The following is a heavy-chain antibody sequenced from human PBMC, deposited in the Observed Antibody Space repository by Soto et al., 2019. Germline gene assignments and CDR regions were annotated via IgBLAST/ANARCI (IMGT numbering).Heavy chain of an antibody. CDR3: AKDGRVFAATHRIDDAFDI. J-gene: IGHJ3*02. D-gene: IGHD2-15*01. CDR2: ISVSGGST. V-gene: IGHV3-23*01. CDR1: GFTFSRYA. Sequence: EVQLLESGGGLVQPGGSLRLSCAASGFTFSRYAMSWVRQAPGKGLEWVSGISVSGGSTYYADSVKGRFTISRDNSKNTLYLQMNSLRAEDTAVYYCAKDGRVFAATHRIDDAFDIWGQGTMVTVSS.